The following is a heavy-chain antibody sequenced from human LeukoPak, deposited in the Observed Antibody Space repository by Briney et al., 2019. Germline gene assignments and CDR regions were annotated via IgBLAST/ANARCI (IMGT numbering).Heavy chain of an antibody. CDR3: ARLGSSWDFFDF. CDR2: IKQEAGEI. V-gene: IGHV3-7*01. Sequence: GGSLRLSCAASRFTLSGYWMSWVRQLPGKRLEGVANIKQEAGEIRYVDSVKGRFTISRDSAKNSVYLQMNSLRAEDTGVYYCARLGSSWDFFDFWGQGTLVTVS. D-gene: IGHD6-13*01. CDR1: RFTLSGYW. J-gene: IGHJ4*02.